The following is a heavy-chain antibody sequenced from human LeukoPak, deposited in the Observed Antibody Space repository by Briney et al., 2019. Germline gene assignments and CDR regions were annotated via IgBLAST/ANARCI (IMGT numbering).Heavy chain of an antibody. D-gene: IGHD6-13*01. CDR3: ARLAAAGEDY. J-gene: IGHJ4*02. CDR1: GGSFSGYY. V-gene: IGHV4-34*01. Sequence: SETLSLTCAVYGGSFSGYYWSWIRQPPGKGLEWIGEINHSGSTNYNPSLKSRVTISVDTSKNQFSLKLSSVTAADTAVYYCARLAAAGEDYWGQGTLVTVSS. CDR2: INHSGST.